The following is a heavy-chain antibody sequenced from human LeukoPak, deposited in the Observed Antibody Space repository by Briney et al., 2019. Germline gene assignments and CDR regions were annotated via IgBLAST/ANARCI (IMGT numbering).Heavy chain of an antibody. D-gene: IGHD3-10*02. CDR2: ISSSGSTI. Sequence: GGSLRLSCAASGFTFSSYEMDWVRQAPGEGLEWVSYISSSGSTIYYADSVKGRFTISRDNAKNSLYLQMNSLRAEDTAVYYCAELGITMIGGVWGKGTTVTISS. V-gene: IGHV3-48*03. CDR3: AELGITMIGGV. CDR1: GFTFSSYE. J-gene: IGHJ6*04.